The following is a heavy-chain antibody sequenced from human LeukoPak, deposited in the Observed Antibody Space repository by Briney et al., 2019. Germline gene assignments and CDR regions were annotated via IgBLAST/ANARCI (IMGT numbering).Heavy chain of an antibody. CDR1: GFTFSSYG. V-gene: IGHV3-30*18. CDR2: ITYDGSNK. D-gene: IGHD3-16*01. CDR3: AKWGGDI. Sequence: PGRSLRLSCAASGFTFSSYGMHWVRQTPGKGLEWVAFITYDGSNKYYADSVKGRFTISRDNSKNTLYLQMNSLRTEDTAVYYCAKWGGDIWGQGTMVTVSS. J-gene: IGHJ3*02.